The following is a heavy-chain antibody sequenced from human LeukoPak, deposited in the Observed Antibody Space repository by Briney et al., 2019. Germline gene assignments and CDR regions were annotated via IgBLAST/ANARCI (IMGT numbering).Heavy chain of an antibody. CDR1: GFTFSSYA. CDR2: ISYDGSNK. V-gene: IGHV3-30*04. Sequence: GGSLRLSCAASGFTFSSYAMHWVRQAPGKGLEWVAAISYDGSNKYYADSVKGRFTISRDNSKNTLYLQMNSLRAEDTAVYYCARDLLGVSYGMDVWGQGTTVTVSS. J-gene: IGHJ6*02. D-gene: IGHD2-15*01. CDR3: ARDLLGVSYGMDV.